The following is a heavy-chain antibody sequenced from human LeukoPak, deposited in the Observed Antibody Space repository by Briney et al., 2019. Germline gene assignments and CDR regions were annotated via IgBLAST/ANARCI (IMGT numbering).Heavy chain of an antibody. Sequence: GGSLRLPCAASGFTFDDYGMSWVRQAPGKGLEWVSGINWNGGSTGYADSVKGRFTISRGNAKNSLFLQMNSLRAEDTALYYCARDGRRGFGELSGYWGQGTLVTVSS. CDR1: GFTFDDYG. CDR2: INWNGGST. CDR3: ARDGRRGFGELSGY. J-gene: IGHJ4*02. D-gene: IGHD3-10*01. V-gene: IGHV3-20*04.